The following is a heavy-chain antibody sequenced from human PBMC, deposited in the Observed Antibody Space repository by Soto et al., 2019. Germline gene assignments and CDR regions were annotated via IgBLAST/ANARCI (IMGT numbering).Heavy chain of an antibody. CDR3: ARHRGTISLTDY. CDR1: GGSISSSSYY. CDR2: IYYSVST. V-gene: IGHV4-39*01. Sequence: QLQLQESGPGLVKPSETLSLTCTVSGGSISSSSYYWGWIRQPPGKGLEWIGSIYYSVSTYYNPSIMSRATISVNTSKNQCSLTVSSVTAADTAVYYGARHRGTISLTDYWGQGTLVTVSS. D-gene: IGHD3-9*01. J-gene: IGHJ4*02.